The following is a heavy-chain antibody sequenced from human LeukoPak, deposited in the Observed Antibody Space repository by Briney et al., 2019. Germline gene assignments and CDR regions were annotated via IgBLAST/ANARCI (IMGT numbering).Heavy chain of an antibody. CDR3: ARGGDPDY. D-gene: IGHD2-21*02. CDR1: GFTFSNYN. V-gene: IGHV3-69-1*01. CDR2: ISSSGTI. J-gene: IGHJ4*02. Sequence: GGSLRLSCAASGFTFSNYNLNWVRQAPGKGLEWVSYISSSGTIYYADSVKGRFTISRDNAKNSLYLQMNSLRAEDTAVYYCARGGDPDYWGQGTLVTVSS.